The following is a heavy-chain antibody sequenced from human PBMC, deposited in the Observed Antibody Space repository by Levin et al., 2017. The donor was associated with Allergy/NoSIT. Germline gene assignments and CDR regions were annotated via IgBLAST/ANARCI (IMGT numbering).Heavy chain of an antibody. CDR2: ISNDGSNK. V-gene: IGHV3-30*18. CDR1: GFTFSNYG. Sequence: GESLKISCAASGFTFSNYGMHWVRQAPGKGLEWVAAISNDGSNKYYADSVKGRFTISRDNSKNTLYLQMNSLRAEDTAVYYCAKDSASCSSNSATYGMEVWGQGTSVTVS. CDR3: AKDSASCSSNSATYGMEV. J-gene: IGHJ6*02. D-gene: IGHD2-2*01.